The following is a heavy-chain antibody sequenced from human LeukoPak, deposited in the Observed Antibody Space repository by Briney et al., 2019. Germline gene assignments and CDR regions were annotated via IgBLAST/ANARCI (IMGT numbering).Heavy chain of an antibody. J-gene: IGHJ4*02. Sequence: GGSLRLSRAASGFTVSNNYMSWVRQAPGKGLEWIAVIYSGGSTFHADSVKGRFIISRDNSKNTLYLQMNSLRADDTAVYYCARDRDSSGWYEGFDYWGQGTLVTVSS. D-gene: IGHD6-19*01. V-gene: IGHV3-53*05. CDR2: IYSGGST. CDR3: ARDRDSSGWYEGFDY. CDR1: GFTVSNNY.